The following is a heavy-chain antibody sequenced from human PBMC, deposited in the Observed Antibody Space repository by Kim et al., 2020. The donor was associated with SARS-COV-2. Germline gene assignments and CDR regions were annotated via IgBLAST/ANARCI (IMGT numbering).Heavy chain of an antibody. Sequence: ASVKVSCKASGYTFTSYYMHWVRQAPGQGLEWMGIINPSGGSTSYAQKFQGRVTMTRDTSTSTVYMELSSLRSEDTAVYYCARVGSRYYDSSGRGAFDYWGQGTLVTVSS. D-gene: IGHD3-22*01. CDR2: INPSGGST. J-gene: IGHJ4*02. V-gene: IGHV1-46*01. CDR3: ARVGSRYYDSSGRGAFDY. CDR1: GYTFTSYY.